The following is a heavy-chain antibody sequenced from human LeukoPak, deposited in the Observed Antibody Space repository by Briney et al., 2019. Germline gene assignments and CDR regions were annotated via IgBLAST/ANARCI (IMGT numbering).Heavy chain of an antibody. CDR2: INPNSGDT. CDR1: GYTFTNHP. V-gene: IGHV1-2*02. D-gene: IGHD5-12*01. J-gene: IGHJ4*02. CDR3: ARERYTAYGNFDY. Sequence: ASVKVSCKASGYTFTNHPMHWVRQAPGQGLEGMGWINPNSGDTNYVQKFHGRVTMTRDPSISTAYMELSGLRADDTAVYYCARERYTAYGNFDYWGQGTQVTVSS.